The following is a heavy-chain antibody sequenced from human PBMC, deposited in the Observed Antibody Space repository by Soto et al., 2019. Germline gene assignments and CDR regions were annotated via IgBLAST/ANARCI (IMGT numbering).Heavy chain of an antibody. V-gene: IGHV3-30-3*01. CDR1: GFTFSSYA. D-gene: IGHD3-10*01. CDR3: ARIIGGHFDY. CDR2: ISYDGSNK. J-gene: IGHJ4*02. Sequence: GGSLRLSCAASGFTFSSYAMRWVRQAPGKGLEWVAVISYDGSNKYYADSVKGRFTISRDNSKNTLYLQMNSLSAEDTAVYYCARIIGGHFDYWGRGTLVTVSS.